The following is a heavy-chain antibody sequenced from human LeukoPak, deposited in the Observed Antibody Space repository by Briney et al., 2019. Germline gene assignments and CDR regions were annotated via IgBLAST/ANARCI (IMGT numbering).Heavy chain of an antibody. CDR3: AREVTGGAAGTRPILDY. Sequence: KPSETLSLTCTVSGGSISSGSYDWSWIRQPAGKGLDWIGRVYTSGSTNYKPSLKSRVTISVDTSKNQFSLKLSSVTAADTAVYYCAREVTGGAAGTRPILDYWGQGTLVTVSS. J-gene: IGHJ4*02. D-gene: IGHD6-13*01. V-gene: IGHV4-61*02. CDR2: VYTSGST. CDR1: GGSISSGSYD.